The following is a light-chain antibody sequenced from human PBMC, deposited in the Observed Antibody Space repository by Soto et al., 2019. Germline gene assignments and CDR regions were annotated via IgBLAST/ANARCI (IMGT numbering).Light chain of an antibody. Sequence: QSVLTQPPSGSGAPGQRVTISCTGSSSNIGAGYDVHWYQQLPGTAPKLPIYGNSNRPSGVPDRFSGSKSGTSASLAITGLQAEDEADYYCQSYDSSLSGSKVFGTGTKVTVL. CDR3: QSYDSSLSGSKV. CDR1: SSNIGAGYD. V-gene: IGLV1-40*01. J-gene: IGLJ1*01. CDR2: GNS.